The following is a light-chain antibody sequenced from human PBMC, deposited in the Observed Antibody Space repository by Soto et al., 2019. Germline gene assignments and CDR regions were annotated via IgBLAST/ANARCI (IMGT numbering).Light chain of an antibody. CDR1: ESIDSW. CDR3: QQSDIFPIT. CDR2: AAF. J-gene: IGKJ5*01. V-gene: IGKV1-12*01. Sequence: DINMTHSPSTLSASVRDRVTITCRASESIDSWLAWHQQKPGRAPKLLIYAAFILQSGVPSRFSGYGSGTDFTLSISSLQPEDFATYYCQQSDIFPITFGQGGRLEIK.